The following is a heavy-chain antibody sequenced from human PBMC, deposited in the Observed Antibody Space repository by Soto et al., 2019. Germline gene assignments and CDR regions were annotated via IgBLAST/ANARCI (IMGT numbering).Heavy chain of an antibody. V-gene: IGHV3-7*05. CDR3: SRHYRPDIVVVPAAPPDGMDV. J-gene: IGHJ6*02. Sequence: GGSLRLSCAASGFTFSSYWMSWVRQAPGKGLEWVANIKQDGSEKYYVDSVKGRFTISRDNTKNSLYLQMNSLRAEDTAVYDCSRHYRPDIVVVPAAPPDGMDVWGQGTTVTVSS. D-gene: IGHD2-2*01. CDR2: IKQDGSEK. CDR1: GFTFSSYW.